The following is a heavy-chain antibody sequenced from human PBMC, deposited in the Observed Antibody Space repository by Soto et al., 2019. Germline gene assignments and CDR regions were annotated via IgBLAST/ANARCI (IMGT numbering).Heavy chain of an antibody. J-gene: IGHJ3*02. V-gene: IGHV4-30-4*01. CDR2: IYYTGST. CDR3: ARDHGITIFGVVSPDAFDI. Sequence: QVQLQESGPGLVKPSQTLSLTCTVSGVSISSGDYYWTWIRQPPGKGLEWIGYIYYTGSTYYNPSHKSRVTISVDTSKNHFSLKLSSVTAADTAVYYCARDHGITIFGVVSPDAFDIWGQGTMVNFSS. CDR1: GVSISSGDYY. D-gene: IGHD3-3*01.